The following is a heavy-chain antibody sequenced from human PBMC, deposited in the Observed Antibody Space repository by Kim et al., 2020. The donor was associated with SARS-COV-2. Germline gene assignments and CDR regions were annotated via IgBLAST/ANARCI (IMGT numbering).Heavy chain of an antibody. D-gene: IGHD3-22*01. J-gene: IGHJ5*02. CDR1: GGSISSSSYY. CDR3: ARPKGYYYDSSDWFDP. V-gene: IGHV4-39*01. Sequence: SETLSLTCTVSGGSISSSSYYWGWIRQPPGKGLEWIGSIYYSGSTYYNPSLKGRVTISVDTSKNQFSLKLSSVTAADTAVYYCARPKGYYYDSSDWFDPWGQGTLVTVSS. CDR2: IYYSGST.